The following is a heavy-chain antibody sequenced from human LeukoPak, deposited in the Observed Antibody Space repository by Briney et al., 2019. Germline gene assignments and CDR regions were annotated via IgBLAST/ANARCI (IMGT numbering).Heavy chain of an antibody. CDR2: ISGSGGST. CDR1: GFTFSIYA. V-gene: IGHV3-23*01. D-gene: IGHD4-17*01. Sequence: AGGSLRLSCAASGFTFSIYAMSWVRQAPGKGLEWVSAISGSGGSTYYADSVKGRFTISRDNSKNTLYLQMNSLRAEDTAVYYCAKDRSDYGDYLDAFDIWGQGTMVTVSS. J-gene: IGHJ3*02. CDR3: AKDRSDYGDYLDAFDI.